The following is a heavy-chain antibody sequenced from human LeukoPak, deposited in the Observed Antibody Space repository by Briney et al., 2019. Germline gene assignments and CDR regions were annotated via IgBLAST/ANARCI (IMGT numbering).Heavy chain of an antibody. CDR1: GYTFTSYA. CDR2: INTNTGNP. CDR3: ALDCTNGVCSTYDY. J-gene: IGHJ4*02. D-gene: IGHD2-8*01. V-gene: IGHV7-4-1*02. Sequence: AASVKVSCKASGYTFTSYAMNWVRQAPGQGLEWMGWINTNTGNPTYAQGFTGRFVFSLDTSVSTAYLQISSLKAEDTAVYHCALDCTNGVCSTYDYWGQGTLVTVSS.